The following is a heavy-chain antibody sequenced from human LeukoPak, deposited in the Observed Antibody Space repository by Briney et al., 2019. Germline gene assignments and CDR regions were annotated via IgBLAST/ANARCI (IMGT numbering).Heavy chain of an antibody. CDR1: GFTFSSYW. CDR3: ARDSLDTGHYFDY. Sequence: GGSLRLSCAASGFTFSSYWMHWVRQAPGKGLVWVSRINSDMSTTTYADSVKGRFTISRDNAKNTLYLQMNSLRAEDTAVYYCARDSLDTGHYFDYWGQGTLVTVSS. CDR2: INSDMSTT. V-gene: IGHV3-74*01. D-gene: IGHD3-9*01. J-gene: IGHJ4*02.